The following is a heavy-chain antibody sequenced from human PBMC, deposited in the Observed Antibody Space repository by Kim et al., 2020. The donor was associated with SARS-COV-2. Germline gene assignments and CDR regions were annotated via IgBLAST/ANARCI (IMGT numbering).Heavy chain of an antibody. D-gene: IGHD5-12*01. CDR1: GYTFTGYY. Sequence: ASVKVSCKASGYTFTGYYMHWVLQAPGQGLEWMGRINPNSGGTNYAQKFQGRVTMTRDTSISTAYMELSRLRSDDTVVYYCARSQKNNQRGYSGYDPGDAFDIWGQGTMVTVSS. J-gene: IGHJ3*02. CDR3: ARSQKNNQRGYSGYDPGDAFDI. CDR2: INPNSGGT. V-gene: IGHV1-2*05.